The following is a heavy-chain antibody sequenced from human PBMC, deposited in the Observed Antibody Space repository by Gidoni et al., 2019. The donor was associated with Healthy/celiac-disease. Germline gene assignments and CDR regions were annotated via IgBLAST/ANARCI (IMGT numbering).Heavy chain of an antibody. Sequence: QVHLVEYGVGVVQPGTSLRLSCAASGSTFSRYGMHLVRQAPGKGVEGVAVIWYDGSNKYCADSVKGRFTISRDNSKSTLYLQMNSLRAEDTAVYYCASELAAAGYDAFDIWGQGTMVTVSS. J-gene: IGHJ3*02. CDR2: IWYDGSNK. CDR3: ASELAAAGYDAFDI. D-gene: IGHD6-13*01. V-gene: IGHV3-33*01. CDR1: GSTFSRYG.